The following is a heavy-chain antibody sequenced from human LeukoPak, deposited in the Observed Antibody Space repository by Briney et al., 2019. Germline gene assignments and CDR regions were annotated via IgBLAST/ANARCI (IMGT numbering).Heavy chain of an antibody. D-gene: IGHD3-22*01. CDR3: AKDATTYSYDSSGYHFDY. J-gene: IGHJ4*02. Sequence: GGSLRLSCAASGFTFSSYGMHWVRQAPGKGLEWVAFIRYDGSNKYYADSVKGRFTISRDNSKNTLYLQMNSLRAEDTAVYYCAKDATTYSYDSSGYHFDYWGQGTLVTVSS. V-gene: IGHV3-30*02. CDR2: IRYDGSNK. CDR1: GFTFSSYG.